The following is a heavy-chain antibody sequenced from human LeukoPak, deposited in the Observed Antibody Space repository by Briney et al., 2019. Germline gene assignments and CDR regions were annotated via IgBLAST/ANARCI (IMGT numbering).Heavy chain of an antibody. CDR2: MNPNSGNT. V-gene: IGHV1-8*03. D-gene: IGHD6-13*01. Sequence: ASVKVSCKASGYTFTSYDINWVRQATGQGLEWMGWMNPNSGNTGYAQKFQGRVTITRNTSISTAYMELSSLRSEDTAVYYCARLAAAGTYYYYYYMDVWGKGTTVTVSS. CDR1: GYTFTSYD. J-gene: IGHJ6*03. CDR3: ARLAAAGTYYYYYYMDV.